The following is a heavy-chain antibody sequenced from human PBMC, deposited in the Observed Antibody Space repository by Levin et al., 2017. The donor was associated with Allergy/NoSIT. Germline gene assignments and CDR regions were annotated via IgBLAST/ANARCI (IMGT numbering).Heavy chain of an antibody. J-gene: IGHJ4*02. CDR3: ARDPTYYYGSGSYGPFDY. D-gene: IGHD3-10*01. CDR1: GGSFSGYY. Sequence: SETLSLTCAVYGGSFSGYYWSWIRQPPRKGLEWIGEINHSGSTNYNPSLKSRVTISVDTSKNQFSLKLSSVTAADTAVYYCARDPTYYYGSGSYGPFDYWGQGTLVTVSS. CDR2: INHSGST. V-gene: IGHV4-34*01.